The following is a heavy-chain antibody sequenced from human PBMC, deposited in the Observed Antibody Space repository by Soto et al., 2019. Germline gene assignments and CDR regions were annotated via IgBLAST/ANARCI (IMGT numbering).Heavy chain of an antibody. Sequence: PSETLSLTCTVSGGSISSDYYHWTWTRQSPGKGLEWIGYIHHSGSILYSPSLKSRVTISVDTSKNQFSLHLSSVTAADTAVYFCAREDDGGDSLDVWGQGTTVTVSS. J-gene: IGHJ6*02. CDR2: IHHSGSI. CDR3: AREDDGGDSLDV. D-gene: IGHD2-21*02. V-gene: IGHV4-30-4*08. CDR1: GGSISSDYYH.